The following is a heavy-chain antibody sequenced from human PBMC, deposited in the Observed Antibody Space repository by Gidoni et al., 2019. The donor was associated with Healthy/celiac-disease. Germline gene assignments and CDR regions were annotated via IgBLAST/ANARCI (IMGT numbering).Heavy chain of an antibody. D-gene: IGHD5-18*01. V-gene: IGHV3-48*03. CDR2: ISSSGSTI. J-gene: IGHJ6*02. CDR1: GFTFSSYE. CDR3: ARDREDTAMDV. Sequence: EVQLVESGGGLVQPGGSLRLSCAASGFTFSSYEKNWVRQAPGTGLEWVSYISSSGSTIYYADSVKGRVTISRDNAKNSLYLQMNSLRAEDTAVYYCARDREDTAMDVWGQGTTVTVSS.